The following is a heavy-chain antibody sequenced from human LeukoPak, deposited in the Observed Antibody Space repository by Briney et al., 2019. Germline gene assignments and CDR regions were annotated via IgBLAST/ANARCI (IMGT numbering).Heavy chain of an antibody. J-gene: IGHJ4*02. Sequence: GGSLRLSCAASGFTFSRSWMTWVRQTPGKGLEWVANIKQDGSEKYYVDSVKGRFTISRDNAKNSLYLQMNSLRAEDTAVYYCASTGLEARYSYFDNWGQGTLATVSS. D-gene: IGHD5-12*01. CDR2: IKQDGSEK. V-gene: IGHV3-7*05. CDR3: ASTGLEARYSYFDN. CDR1: GFTFSRSW.